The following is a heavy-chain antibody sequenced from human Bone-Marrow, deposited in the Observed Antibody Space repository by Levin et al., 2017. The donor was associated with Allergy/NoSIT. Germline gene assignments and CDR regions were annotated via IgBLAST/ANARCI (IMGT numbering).Heavy chain of an antibody. CDR3: AREGAGFDY. CDR1: GYTLTQLS. CDR2: FDPEEDGI. V-gene: IGHV1-24*01. J-gene: IGHJ4*02. Sequence: ASVKVSCKVSGYTLTQLSIHWVRQAPGRGLEWMGGFDPEEDGIVYAQRFQGRLTMTEDTSTNTIYMGLSSLRSDDTAVYYCAREGAGFDYWGQGTLVTVSS. D-gene: IGHD1-26*01.